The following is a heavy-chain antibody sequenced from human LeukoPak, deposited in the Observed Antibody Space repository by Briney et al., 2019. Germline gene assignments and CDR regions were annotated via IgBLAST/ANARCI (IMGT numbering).Heavy chain of an antibody. J-gene: IGHJ4*02. V-gene: IGHV3-23*01. CDR3: AKDHGAAVVSRWFDY. Sequence: GGSLRLSCAASGFSFSNYAMSWVRQTPGKRLERVSTIYYSGGDTYSAESVKGRFTISRDNARNMVYLQMNSLRAEDPAVYYCAKDHGAAVVSRWFDYWGRGTMVIVSS. CDR1: GFSFSNYA. D-gene: IGHD2-21*01. CDR2: IYYSGGDT.